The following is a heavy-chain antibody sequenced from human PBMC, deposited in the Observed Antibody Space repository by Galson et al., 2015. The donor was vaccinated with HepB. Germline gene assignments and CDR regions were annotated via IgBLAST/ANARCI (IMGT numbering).Heavy chain of an antibody. CDR1: GGSISSGGYY. V-gene: IGHV4-39*07. Sequence: ETLSLTCTVSGGSISSGGYYWSWIRQPPGKGLEWIGEINHSGSTNYNPSLKSRVTISVDTSKNQFSLKLSSVTAADTAVYYCARGLSSPRFDPWGQGTLVTVSS. CDR3: ARGLSSPRFDP. D-gene: IGHD2-2*01. CDR2: INHSGST. J-gene: IGHJ5*02.